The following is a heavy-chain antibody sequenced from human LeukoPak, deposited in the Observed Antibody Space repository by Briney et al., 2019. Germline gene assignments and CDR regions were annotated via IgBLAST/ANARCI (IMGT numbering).Heavy chain of an antibody. V-gene: IGHV1-46*01. J-gene: IGHJ6*03. Sequence: ASVKVSCKASGYSFANYYIHWVRRAPGQGLEWMGVINPTGGVATYAQRFQGRLTMSRDTSTTTVYMELSSLKSEDTAVYYCAKDLNDWNYFYYYLDVWGIGTMVTVSS. CDR3: AKDLNDWNYFYYYLDV. CDR2: INPTGGVA. CDR1: GYSFANYY. D-gene: IGHD1-1*01.